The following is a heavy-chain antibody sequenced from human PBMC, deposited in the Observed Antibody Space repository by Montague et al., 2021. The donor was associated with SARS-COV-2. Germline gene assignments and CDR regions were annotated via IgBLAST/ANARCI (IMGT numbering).Heavy chain of an antibody. CDR3: ARDLGMGSYFDY. CDR1: GFPFSVYG. V-gene: IGHV3-33*01. D-gene: IGHD6-13*01. CDR2: IGHDGTFI. Sequence: SLRLSCAASGFPFSVYGMHWVRQAPGKGLEWVALIGHDGTFIRYADSVKGRFTISRDNSKNTLYLQMYSLRAEDTAMYFCARDLGMGSYFDYWGQGTLVTVSS. J-gene: IGHJ4*02.